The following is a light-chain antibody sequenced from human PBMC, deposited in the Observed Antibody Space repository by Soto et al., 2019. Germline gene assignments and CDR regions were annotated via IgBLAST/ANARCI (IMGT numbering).Light chain of an antibody. J-gene: IGKJ3*01. V-gene: IGKV3-20*01. CDR2: GAS. CDR1: QTVSSSQ. Sequence: EIVLTQSPGTLSLSPEERATLSCRASQTVSSSQLAWYQQRPGQAPRLLIYGASTRATGIADRFSGSGSGTDFTLTISRLEPEDFAVYYCQQYGSSGVTFGPGTKVDIK. CDR3: QQYGSSGVT.